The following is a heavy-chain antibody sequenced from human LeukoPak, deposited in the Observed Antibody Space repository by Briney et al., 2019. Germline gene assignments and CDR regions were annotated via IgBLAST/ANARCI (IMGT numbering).Heavy chain of an antibody. D-gene: IGHD6-19*01. J-gene: IGHJ6*02. CDR1: GFTFSSYG. CDR3: ARGLQQWLVFYYYYGMDV. Sequence: GGSLRLSCAASGFTFSSYGMHWVRQAPGKGLEWVAVIWYDGSNKYYADSVRGRFTISRDNSKNTLYLQMNSLRAEDTAVYYCARGLQQWLVFYYYYGMDVWGQGTTVTVSS. CDR2: IWYDGSNK. V-gene: IGHV3-33*01.